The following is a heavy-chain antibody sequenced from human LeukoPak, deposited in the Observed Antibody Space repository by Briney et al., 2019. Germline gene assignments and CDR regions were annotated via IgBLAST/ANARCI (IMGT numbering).Heavy chain of an antibody. V-gene: IGHV3-9*01. J-gene: IGHJ6*02. Sequence: GGSLRLSCAASGVTLDDYAMHWVRQAPGKGLEGVSGISWNSGSIGYADSVKGRFTISRDNAKNSLYLQMNSLRAEDTALYYCAKDLFREEYYGMEVWGQGTTVTVSS. D-gene: IGHD3-10*01. CDR1: GVTLDDYA. CDR3: AKDLFREEYYGMEV. CDR2: ISWNSGSI.